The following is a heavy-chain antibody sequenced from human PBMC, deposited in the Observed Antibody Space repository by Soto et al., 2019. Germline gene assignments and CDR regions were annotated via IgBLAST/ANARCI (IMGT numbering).Heavy chain of an antibody. CDR1: GGTFSSYA. Sequence: ASVKVSCKASGGTFSSYAISWVRQAPGQGLEWMGGIIPIFGTANYAQKFQGRVTITADESTSTAYMELGSLRSEDTAVYYCARGTYYDFWSGYYQYYYYYYGMDVWGQGTTVTVSS. J-gene: IGHJ6*02. D-gene: IGHD3-3*01. V-gene: IGHV1-69*13. CDR3: ARGTYYDFWSGYYQYYYYYYGMDV. CDR2: IIPIFGTA.